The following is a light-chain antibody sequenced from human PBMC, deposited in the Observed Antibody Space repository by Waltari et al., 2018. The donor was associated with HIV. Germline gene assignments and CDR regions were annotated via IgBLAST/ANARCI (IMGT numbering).Light chain of an antibody. CDR1: LSVGSN. V-gene: IGKV3-15*01. J-gene: IGKJ1*01. CDR2: SAS. Sequence: EIVMTQSPATLSVSPGERATLSCRASLSVGSNLAWYQQKPGQALRHLIHSASTRATGIPARLSGSGSGTEFTLTISSLQSEDFAVYYWQQYNKWPPWTFGQGTKVEIK. CDR3: QQYNKWPPWT.